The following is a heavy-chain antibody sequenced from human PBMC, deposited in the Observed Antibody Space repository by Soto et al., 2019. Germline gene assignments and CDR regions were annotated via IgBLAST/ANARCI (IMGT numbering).Heavy chain of an antibody. CDR2: ISYDGSNK. CDR3: ARGSDGVFAAFDI. CDR1: GFTFSSYA. J-gene: IGHJ3*02. Sequence: GGSLRLSCAASGFTFSSYAMHWVRQAPGKGLEWVAVISYDGSNKYYADSVKGRFTISRDNSKNTLYLQMNSLRAEDTAVYYCARGSDGVFAAFDIWGQGTMVTVSS. V-gene: IGHV3-30-3*01. D-gene: IGHD4-17*01.